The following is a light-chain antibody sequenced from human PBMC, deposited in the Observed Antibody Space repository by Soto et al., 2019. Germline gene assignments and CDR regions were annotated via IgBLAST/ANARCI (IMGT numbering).Light chain of an antibody. Sequence: ILLTQSASTLSASVGDSVTITCRASQSVXSWLVWYQQKPGKAPKLLXDKASSLERGVPSRXSGSGSGTEFTPTISRLQPYYFANYYCQHYNRDSEAFGQGTKVDIK. J-gene: IGKJ1*01. V-gene: IGKV1-5*03. CDR2: KAS. CDR1: QSVXSW. CDR3: QHYNRDSEA.